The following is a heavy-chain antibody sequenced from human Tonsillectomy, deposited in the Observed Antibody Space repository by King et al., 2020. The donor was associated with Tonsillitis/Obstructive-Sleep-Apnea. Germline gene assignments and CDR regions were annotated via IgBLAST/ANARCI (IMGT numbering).Heavy chain of an antibody. Sequence: VQLVESGGGLVQSGGSLRLSCAASGFTFSSYALSWVRQAPGRGLEWVSGISGSGGSTYYADSVKGRFTVSRDNSKNTLYLQMKSLRVADPAVYYCAKARTDKIPAAMGYWGQGTLVIVSS. J-gene: IGHJ4*02. CDR2: ISGSGGST. D-gene: IGHD2-2*01. V-gene: IGHV3-23*04. CDR1: GFTFSSYA. CDR3: AKARTDKIPAAMGY.